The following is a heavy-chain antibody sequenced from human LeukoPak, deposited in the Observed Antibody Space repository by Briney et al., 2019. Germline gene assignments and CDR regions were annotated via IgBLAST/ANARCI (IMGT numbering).Heavy chain of an antibody. CDR3: ARASLMANGFDY. D-gene: IGHD2-8*01. V-gene: IGHV3-30*04. Sequence: PGGSLRLSCAASGFTFSSYAMHWVRQAPGKGLEWVAVISYDGSNKYYADSVKGRFTISRDNSKNTLYLQMNSLRAEDTAVYYCARASLMANGFDYWGQGTLVTVSS. CDR1: GFTFSSYA. J-gene: IGHJ4*02. CDR2: ISYDGSNK.